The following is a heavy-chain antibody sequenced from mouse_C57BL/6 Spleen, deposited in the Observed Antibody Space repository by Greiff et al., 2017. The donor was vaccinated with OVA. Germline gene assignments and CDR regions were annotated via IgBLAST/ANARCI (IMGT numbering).Heavy chain of an antibody. CDR1: GYTFTSYW. CDR3: ARRDTTYTFFDY. V-gene: IGHV1-55*01. J-gene: IGHJ2*01. Sequence: QVQLQQSGAELVKPGASVKMSCKASGYTFTSYWITWVKQRPGQGLEWIGDFYPGSGSTNYNEKFKSKGTLTVDTSSSTAYMQLSSLTSEDSAVYYCARRDTTYTFFDYWGQGTTLTVSS. D-gene: IGHD5-5*01. CDR2: FYPGSGST.